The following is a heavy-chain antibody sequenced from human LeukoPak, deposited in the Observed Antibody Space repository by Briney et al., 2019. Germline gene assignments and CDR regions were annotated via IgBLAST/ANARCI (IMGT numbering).Heavy chain of an antibody. J-gene: IGHJ4*02. CDR2: IYYSGST. V-gene: IGHV4-59*01. D-gene: IGHD3-16*01. CDR3: ARVTLFWGGYFDY. Sequence: PSETLSLACTVSGGSISSYYWSWIRQPPGKGLEWIGYIYYSGSTNYNPSLKSRVTISVDTSKNQFSLKLSSVTAADTAVYYCARVTLFWGGYFDYWGQGTLVTVSS. CDR1: GGSISSYY.